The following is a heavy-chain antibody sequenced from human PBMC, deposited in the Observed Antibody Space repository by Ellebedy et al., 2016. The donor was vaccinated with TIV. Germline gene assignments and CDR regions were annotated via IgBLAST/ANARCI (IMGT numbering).Heavy chain of an antibody. J-gene: IGHJ4*02. V-gene: IGHV3-74*01. CDR2: INSDGSDT. D-gene: IGHD4-23*01. CDR1: GFTFSRYW. CDR3: ARASRVTDY. Sequence: GGSLRLSCAASGFTFSRYWMHWVRQAPGKGLVWVSRINSDGSDTDYADSVKGRFTISRDNAKNLLYLQMNSLRADDTAVYYCARASRVTDYWGQGTLVTVSP.